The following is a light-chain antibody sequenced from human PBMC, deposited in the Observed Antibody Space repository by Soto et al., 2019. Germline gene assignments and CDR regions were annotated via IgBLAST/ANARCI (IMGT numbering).Light chain of an antibody. J-gene: IGLJ1*01. Sequence: QSVLTQPASVSGSPGQSITNSCTGTSSDVGGYNYVSRYQQHPGKAPKLMIYEVSNRPSGVSNRFSGSKSGNTASLTISGLQAEDEADYYCSSYTSSSTLGVFGTGTKVTVL. CDR2: EVS. V-gene: IGLV2-14*01. CDR1: SSDVGGYNY. CDR3: SSYTSSSTLGV.